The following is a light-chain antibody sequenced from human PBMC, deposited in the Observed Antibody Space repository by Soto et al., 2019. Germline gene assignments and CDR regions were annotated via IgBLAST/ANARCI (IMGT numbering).Light chain of an antibody. J-gene: IGKJ2*02. CDR3: QQSYSTPCT. Sequence: DIQMTQSPSSLSASVGDRVTITCRASQSISSYLNWYQQKPGKAPKLLIYAASSLQSGVPSRFSGSGSGTDFTLTISILQPEDFATYYCQQSYSTPCTFGQGNKLEIK. CDR2: AAS. CDR1: QSISSY. V-gene: IGKV1-39*01.